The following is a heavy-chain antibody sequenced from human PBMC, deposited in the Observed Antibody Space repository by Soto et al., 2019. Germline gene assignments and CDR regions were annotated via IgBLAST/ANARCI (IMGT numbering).Heavy chain of an antibody. CDR2: ISGSGGST. CDR1: GFTFSSYA. J-gene: IGHJ2*01. Sequence: GGSLRLSCAASGFTFSSYAMSWVRQAPGKGLEWVSAISGSGGSTYYADSGKGRFTISRDNSKNTLYLQMNSLRAEDTAVYYCATSGSYYTRHWYFDLWGRGTLVTVSS. CDR3: ATSGSYYTRHWYFDL. V-gene: IGHV3-23*01. D-gene: IGHD1-26*01.